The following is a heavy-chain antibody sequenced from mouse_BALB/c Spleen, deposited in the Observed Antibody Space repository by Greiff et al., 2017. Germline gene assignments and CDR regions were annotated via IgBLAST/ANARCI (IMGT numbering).Heavy chain of an antibody. CDR1: GYTFTSYW. CDR3: ARNYSNGRAMDY. V-gene: IGHV1-87*01. Sequence: QVQLQQSGAELARPGASVKLSCKASGYTFTSYWMQWVKQRPGQGLEWIGAIYPGDGDIRYTQKFKGKATLTADNSSSTAYMQLSSLASEDSAVYDSARNYSNGRAMDYWGQGTSVTVSS. D-gene: IGHD2-5*01. CDR2: IYPGDGDI. J-gene: IGHJ4*01.